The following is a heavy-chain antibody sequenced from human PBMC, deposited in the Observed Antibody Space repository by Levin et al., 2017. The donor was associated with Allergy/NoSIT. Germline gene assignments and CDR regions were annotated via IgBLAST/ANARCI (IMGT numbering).Heavy chain of an antibody. J-gene: IGHJ5*02. Sequence: SGPTLVKPTQTLTLTCTFSGFSVSTSGVGLGWIRQPPGKALEWLAVIYWDDDKRYSPSLKSRLTITKDRSKNQVVLTMTNMDPVDTATYYCVHRLWDSSGWYGSWFDPWGQGTLVSVSS. V-gene: IGHV2-5*02. CDR1: GFSVSTSGVG. D-gene: IGHD6-19*01. CDR2: IYWDDDK. CDR3: VHRLWDSSGWYGSWFDP.